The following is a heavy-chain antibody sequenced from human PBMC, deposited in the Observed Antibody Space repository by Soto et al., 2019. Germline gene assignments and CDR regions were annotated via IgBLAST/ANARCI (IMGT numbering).Heavy chain of an antibody. CDR3: ARAPGGDLNYYFDY. CDR2: IYYSGST. V-gene: IGHV4-31*03. D-gene: IGHD2-21*02. CDR1: GGSISSGGYY. Sequence: SETLSLTCTVSGGSISSGGYYWSWIRQHPGKDLEWIGYIYYSGSTYYNPSLKSRVTISVDTSKNQFYLKLSSVTAADTAVYYCARAPGGDLNYYFDYWGQGTLVTVSS. J-gene: IGHJ4*02.